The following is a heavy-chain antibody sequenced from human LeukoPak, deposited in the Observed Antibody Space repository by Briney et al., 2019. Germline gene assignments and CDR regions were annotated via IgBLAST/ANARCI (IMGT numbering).Heavy chain of an antibody. Sequence: SQTLSLTCTVSGGSISSGSYYWSWIRQPAGKGLEWIGRIYTSGSTNYNPSLKSRVTISVDTTKNQFSLKLSSVTAADTAVYYCARDGSPSTYYYYYYMDVWGKGTTVTVSS. CDR1: GGSISSGSYY. V-gene: IGHV4-61*02. CDR2: IYTSGST. D-gene: IGHD6-13*01. CDR3: ARDGSPSTYYYYYYMDV. J-gene: IGHJ6*03.